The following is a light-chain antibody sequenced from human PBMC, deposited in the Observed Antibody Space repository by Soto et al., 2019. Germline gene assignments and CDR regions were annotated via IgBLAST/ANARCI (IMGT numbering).Light chain of an antibody. V-gene: IGKV3-11*01. CDR2: KGS. CDR1: ESISIY. J-gene: IGKJ3*01. Sequence: EIVLTQSPAVLSLSPGERATLSCRASESISIYLAWFQQNPGQPPRLLIHKGSVRAAGIPARFSGSGSETDFTLTISSLEPEDFGVYYCQQRRHWPTFGPGTKVDIK. CDR3: QQRRHWPT.